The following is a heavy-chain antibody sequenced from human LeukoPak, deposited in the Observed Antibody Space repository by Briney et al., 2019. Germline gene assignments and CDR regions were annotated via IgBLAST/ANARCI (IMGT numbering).Heavy chain of an antibody. D-gene: IGHD2-8*01. CDR1: GFTFTSSA. CDR2: IVVGSGNT. CDR3: AARGDCTNGVCYPGNAFDI. Sequence: GTSVKVSCKASGFTFTSSAMQWVRQARGQRLEWIGWIVVGSGNTNYAQKFQERVTITRDMSTSTAYIELSSLRSEDTAVYYCAARGDCTNGVCYPGNAFDIWGQGTMVTVSS. V-gene: IGHV1-58*02. J-gene: IGHJ3*02.